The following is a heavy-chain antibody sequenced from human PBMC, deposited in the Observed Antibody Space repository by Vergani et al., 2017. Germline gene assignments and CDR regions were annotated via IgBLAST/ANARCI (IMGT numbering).Heavy chain of an antibody. J-gene: IGHJ6*02. V-gene: IGHV4-61*02. D-gene: IGHD5-18*01. CDR1: GGSISSSSYY. CDR3: AREGDTTTYYYYYGMDV. CDR2: IYTSGST. Sequence: QLQLQESGPGLVKPSETLSLTCTVSGGSISSSSYYWSWIRQPAGKGLEWIGRIYTSGSTNYNPSLKSRVTMSVDTSKNQFSLKLSSVTAADTAVYYCAREGDTTTYYYYYGMDVWGQGTTVTVSS.